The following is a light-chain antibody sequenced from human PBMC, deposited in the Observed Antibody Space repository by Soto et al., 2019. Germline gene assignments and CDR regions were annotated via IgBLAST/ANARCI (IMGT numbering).Light chain of an antibody. CDR1: SSDVGGYNY. Sequence: QSALTQPASVSGSPGQSITISCTGTSSDVGGYNYVSWYQQHPGKAPKLMIYDVSNRPSGVSNRFSGSKSGNTASLTISGLKAEDEADYYCSSYTSSSTLEGVFGTGTKVTVL. V-gene: IGLV2-14*01. CDR2: DVS. J-gene: IGLJ1*01. CDR3: SSYTSSSTLEGV.